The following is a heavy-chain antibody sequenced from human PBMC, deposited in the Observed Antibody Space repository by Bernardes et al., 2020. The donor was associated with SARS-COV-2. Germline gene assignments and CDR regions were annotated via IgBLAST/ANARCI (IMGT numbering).Heavy chain of an antibody. CDR2: IDSNGGGT. J-gene: IGHJ6*02. Sequence: GSLRLSCAASGFRFWKYAMHWVRQSPGKGLEYVSVIDSNGGGTYYANSVKGRFTISRDNSKNTLYLQMGGLRVDDTAVYYCARQWISVLQYFHVDVWGQGTAVTVS. CDR3: ARQWISVLQYFHVDV. CDR1: GFRFWKYA. V-gene: IGHV3-64*01. D-gene: IGHD6-19*01.